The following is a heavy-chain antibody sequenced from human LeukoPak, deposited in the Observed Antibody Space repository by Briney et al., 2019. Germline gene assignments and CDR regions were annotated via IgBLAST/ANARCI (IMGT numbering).Heavy chain of an antibody. Sequence: SETLSLTCTVACGSISSYYCGWIRQPPGKGLGWNGYVDYSGGTNYKPSLKSQFTLSGDTSKNQFSLKRSSVTAAATAVYYGAGAAPAYGGTGRFVYWGQGTLVTVSS. CDR2: VDYSGGT. CDR1: CGSISSYY. D-gene: IGHD4-17*01. J-gene: IGHJ4*02. CDR3: AGAAPAYGGTGRFVY. V-gene: IGHV4-59*01.